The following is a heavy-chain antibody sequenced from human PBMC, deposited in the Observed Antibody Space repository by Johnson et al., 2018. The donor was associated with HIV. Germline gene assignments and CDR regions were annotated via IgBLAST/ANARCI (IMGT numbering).Heavy chain of an antibody. CDR3: ARGLKGAFDI. J-gene: IGHJ3*02. CDR2: ISYHGSDT. Sequence: QMLLVESGGAVVQPGRSLRLSCAAFGFDFNTHNIHWVRQAPGKGLEWVTLISYHGSDTYYVDSVQGRFTISRDNSRNMVYLEMNSLRTEDTAVYYCARGLKGAFDIWGQGTMVTVSS. V-gene: IGHV3-30*04. CDR1: GFDFNTHN.